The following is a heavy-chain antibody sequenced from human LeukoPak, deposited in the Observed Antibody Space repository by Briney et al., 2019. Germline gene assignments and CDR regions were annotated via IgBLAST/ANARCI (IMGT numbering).Heavy chain of an antibody. V-gene: IGHV4-4*07. CDR3: ARAGDGYTSDY. D-gene: IGHD5-24*01. CDR2: INSSGST. CDR1: DGSISSYY. J-gene: IGHJ4*02. Sequence: SETLSLTCTVSDGSISSYYWTWIRQPAGKGLEWIGRINSSGSTNYNPSPESRVTLSVDTSKNQFSLKLSSVTAADTAVYYCARAGDGYTSDYWGQGTLVTVSS.